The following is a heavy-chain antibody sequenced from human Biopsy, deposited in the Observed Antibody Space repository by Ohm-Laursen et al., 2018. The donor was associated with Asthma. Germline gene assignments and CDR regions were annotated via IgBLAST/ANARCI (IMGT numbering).Heavy chain of an antibody. V-gene: IGHV3-30*04. J-gene: IGHJ4*02. D-gene: IGHD6-19*01. CDR1: RFTYE. CDR3: AKEGVAGTHIED. Sequence: SLRLSCSASRFTYEMHWVRQAPGKGLEWVAVISYDGSSIYYADSVKGRFTISRDNSKNTLSLQMNSLTAEDPAVYYCAKEGVAGTHIEDWGQGTLVTVSS. CDR2: ISYDGSSI.